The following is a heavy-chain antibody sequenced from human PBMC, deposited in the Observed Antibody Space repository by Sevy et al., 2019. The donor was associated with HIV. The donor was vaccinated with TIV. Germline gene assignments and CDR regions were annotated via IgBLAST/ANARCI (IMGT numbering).Heavy chain of an antibody. CDR3: ARDWWDSYGYHWLDP. Sequence: GGSVRLSCAASGFSFSSNSMIWVRQAPGKGLEWISYISGGGVTIYYADSVKGRFTISRDNAKKSVYLEMNSLRVEDTAVYYCARDWWDSYGYHWLDPWGQGTLVTVSS. CDR2: ISGGGVTI. D-gene: IGHD5-18*01. J-gene: IGHJ5*02. CDR1: GFSFSSNS. V-gene: IGHV3-48*01.